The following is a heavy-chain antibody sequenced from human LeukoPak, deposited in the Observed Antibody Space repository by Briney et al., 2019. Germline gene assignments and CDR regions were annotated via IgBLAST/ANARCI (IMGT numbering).Heavy chain of an antibody. J-gene: IGHJ3*02. CDR3: ARAVAGSPAGSVAI. D-gene: IGHD6-19*01. CDR2: ISSSSSYI. CDR1: GFTFSSDS. V-gene: IGHV3-21*01. Sequence: GGSLRLSCAASGFTFSSDSMNWVRQAPGKGLGWVSSISSSSSYIYYAASVKGRFTISRDNAKNSLYLQMNSLRAEDTAVYYCARAVAGSPAGSVAIWGQGTMVTVSS.